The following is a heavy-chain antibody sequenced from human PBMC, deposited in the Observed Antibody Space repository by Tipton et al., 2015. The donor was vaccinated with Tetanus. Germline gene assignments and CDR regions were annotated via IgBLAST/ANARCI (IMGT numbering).Heavy chain of an antibody. Sequence: TLSLTCSVSGASISSTSYYWAWIRQPPGKGLEWIGTMYNSGATYYNPSLKGRVTISGDTSKNLFSLTSVTASDTAVYYCARPEASGRARGFDIWGQRTKVTVSP. CDR1: GASISSTSYY. V-gene: IGHV4-39*02. J-gene: IGHJ3*02. CDR2: MYNSGAT. D-gene: IGHD3-10*01. CDR3: ARPEASGRARGFDI.